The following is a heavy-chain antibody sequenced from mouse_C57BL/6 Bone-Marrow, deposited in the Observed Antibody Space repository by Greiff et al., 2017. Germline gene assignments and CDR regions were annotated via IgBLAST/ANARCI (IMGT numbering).Heavy chain of an antibody. CDR2: IYPGDGDT. Sequence: VQLKESGAELVKPGASVKISCKASGYAFSSYWMNWVKQRPGKGLEWIGQIYPGDGDTNYNGKFKGKATLTADKSSSTAYMQLSSLTSEDSAVYFCARRTTLRPVVAPSYAMDYWGQGTSVTVSS. V-gene: IGHV1-80*01. CDR3: ARRTTLRPVVAPSYAMDY. D-gene: IGHD1-1*01. J-gene: IGHJ4*01. CDR1: GYAFSSYW.